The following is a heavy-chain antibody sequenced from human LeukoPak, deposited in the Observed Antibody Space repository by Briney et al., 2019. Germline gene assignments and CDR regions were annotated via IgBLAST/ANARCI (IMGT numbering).Heavy chain of an antibody. D-gene: IGHD6-19*01. J-gene: IGHJ4*02. CDR3: VREGGWYDLDY. V-gene: IGHV1-2*06. CDR1: GYTFAGYY. CDR2: INPNSGGT. Sequence: ASVKVSCKASGYTFAGYYMHWVRQAPGQGLEWMGRINPNSGGTSYAQKFQGRLTMTRDTSITTAYMELSRLRSDDTAVYYCVREGGWYDLDYWGQGTLVIVSS.